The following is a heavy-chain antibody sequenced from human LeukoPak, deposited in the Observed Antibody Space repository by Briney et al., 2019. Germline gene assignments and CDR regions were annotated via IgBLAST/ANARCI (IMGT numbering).Heavy chain of an antibody. J-gene: IGHJ3*01. Sequence: SETLSLTCTVSGDSIKSSYWSWIRQPPGKPLEWIGYIFHSGSIDYNPSLKSRVTISVDTSKNQFSLKLSSVTAADTAVYYCARAGAFHVWGQGTMVTVSS. V-gene: IGHV4-59*13. CDR1: GDSIKSSY. CDR2: IFHSGSI. CDR3: ARAGAFHV.